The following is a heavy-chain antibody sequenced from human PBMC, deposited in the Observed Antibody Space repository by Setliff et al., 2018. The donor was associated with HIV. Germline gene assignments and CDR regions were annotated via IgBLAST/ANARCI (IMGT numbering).Heavy chain of an antibody. D-gene: IGHD3-22*01. CDR2: IIPIFGTG. V-gene: IGHV1-69*13. CDR1: GGTFINSA. J-gene: IGHJ4*02. Sequence: SVKVSCKASGGTFINSAFNWVRQAPGQGLEWMGSIIPIFGTGNYAQNFQGRVTITADGSTSTAYMELSSLRSEDTAVYYCARGGRNMGYYDSSGYYFDYWGQGTLVTVSS. CDR3: ARGGRNMGYYDSSGYYFDY.